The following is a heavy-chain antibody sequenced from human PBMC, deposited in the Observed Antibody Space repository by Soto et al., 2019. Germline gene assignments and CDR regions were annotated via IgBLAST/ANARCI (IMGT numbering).Heavy chain of an antibody. J-gene: IGHJ5*02. CDR1: GGTFSSYP. CDR3: AAPRVPVARTRYFDP. CDR2: IIPIFGTA. D-gene: IGHD6-19*01. Sequence: WASVKVSCKASGGTFSSYPINWVRQAPGQGLEWMGEIIPIFGTANYAQKFQGRVTITADEFTSTAYMELSSLRSDDTAVYYCAAPRVPVARTRYFDPWGQGTPVTVSS. V-gene: IGHV1-69*13.